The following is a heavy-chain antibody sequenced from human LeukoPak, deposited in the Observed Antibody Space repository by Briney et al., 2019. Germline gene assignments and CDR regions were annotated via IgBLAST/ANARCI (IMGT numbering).Heavy chain of an antibody. J-gene: IGHJ4*02. V-gene: IGHV4-39*07. D-gene: IGHD4-11*01. CDR1: GGSISSSSYY. CDR2: IYYSGST. CDR3: ARGRNTVTLDY. Sequence: SETLSLTCTVSGGSISSSSYYWGWIRQPPGKGLEWIGSIYYSGSTYYNPSLKSRVTISVDTCKNQFSLKPSSVTAADTAVYYCARGRNTVTLDYWGQGTLVTVSS.